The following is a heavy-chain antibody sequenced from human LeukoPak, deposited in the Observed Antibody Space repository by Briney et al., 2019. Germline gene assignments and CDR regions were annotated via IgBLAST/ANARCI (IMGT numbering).Heavy chain of an antibody. CDR2: INPNIGDA. J-gene: IGHJ5*01. V-gene: IGHV1-2*02. D-gene: IGHD2-21*02. CDR1: GYTFTSYG. Sequence: GASVKVSCKASGYTFTSYGTSWVRQAPGQGLEWMGWINPNIGDASYAQKFQGRVTMTRDRSINTAYMELSRLTSDDTAVYYCARMDLDGGDSIGFDSWGQGTLVTVSS. CDR3: ARMDLDGGDSIGFDS.